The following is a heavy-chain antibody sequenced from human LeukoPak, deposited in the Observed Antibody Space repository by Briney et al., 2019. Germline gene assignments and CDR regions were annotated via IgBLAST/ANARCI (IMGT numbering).Heavy chain of an antibody. CDR2: IYYSGGT. V-gene: IGHV4-39*01. D-gene: IGHD3-22*01. Sequence: PSETLSLTCTVSGGSISSSSYYWGWIRQPPGKGLEWIGNIYYSGGTYYNPSLKSRVTISVDTSKNQFSLKLSSVTAADTAVYYCARHPYDSSGSYYFDYWGQGTLVTVSS. J-gene: IGHJ4*02. CDR3: ARHPYDSSGSYYFDY. CDR1: GGSISSSSYY.